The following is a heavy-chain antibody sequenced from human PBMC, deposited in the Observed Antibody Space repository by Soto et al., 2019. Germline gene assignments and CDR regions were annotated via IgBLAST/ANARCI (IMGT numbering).Heavy chain of an antibody. CDR3: ARDFGSYRFDY. V-gene: IGHV1-2*07. CDR2: INPNSGTT. CDR1: GYIFTNYY. Sequence: ASVKVSCKASGYIFTNYYIHWVRQAPGQGLEWMGWINPNSGTTKYAHKFQGRVTMTRDTSISTAYMELSSLRSDDTAVYYCARDFGSYRFDYWGQGTLVTVSS. D-gene: IGHD3-16*02. J-gene: IGHJ4*02.